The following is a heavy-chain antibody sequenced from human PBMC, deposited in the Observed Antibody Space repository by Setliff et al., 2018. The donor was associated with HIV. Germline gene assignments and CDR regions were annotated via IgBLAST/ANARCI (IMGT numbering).Heavy chain of an antibody. CDR1: GGSISTSSYY. CDR3: ARDGPALYDSGIRY. V-gene: IGHV4-39*02. CDR2: IYYSGNT. J-gene: IGHJ4*02. D-gene: IGHD3-10*01. Sequence: SETLSLTCTVSGGSISTSSYYWGWIRQSPGKGLEWIGSIYYSGNTYCKPSLKSRITISVDTSKNQFSLKLSSVTAADTAVYYCARDGPALYDSGIRYWGQGSLVTVSS.